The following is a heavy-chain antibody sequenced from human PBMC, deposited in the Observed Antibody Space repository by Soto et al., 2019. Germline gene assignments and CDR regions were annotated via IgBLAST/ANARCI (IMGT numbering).Heavy chain of an antibody. Sequence: SETLSLTCTVSGGALSSTSSYCGWIRQPPGKGLEWIGSIYYSGSTYYTPPLKRGVTISVDTSKHQFSLKLSSVPAADTAVYYCAGTTLMITFGGSFDYWGEGTLVTVS. CDR1: GGALSSTSSY. D-gene: IGHD3-16*01. CDR2: IYYSGST. J-gene: IGHJ4*02. CDR3: AGTTLMITFGGSFDY. V-gene: IGHV4-39*01.